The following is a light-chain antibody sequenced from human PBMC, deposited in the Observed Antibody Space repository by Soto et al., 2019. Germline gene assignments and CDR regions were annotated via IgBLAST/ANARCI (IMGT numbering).Light chain of an antibody. J-gene: IGLJ2*01. Sequence: QSVLTQPPSASGTPGQRVTISCSGSNSNIGNNAVNWYQQLPGKAPKLLIYYDDLLPSGVSDRFSGSKSGTSASLAISGLQSEDEAGYYCAAWDDSLNGPVFGGGTKLTVL. V-gene: IGLV1-36*01. CDR1: NSNIGNNA. CDR2: YDD. CDR3: AAWDDSLNGPV.